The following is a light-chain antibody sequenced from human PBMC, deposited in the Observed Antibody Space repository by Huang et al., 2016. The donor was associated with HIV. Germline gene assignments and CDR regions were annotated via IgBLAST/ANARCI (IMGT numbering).Light chain of an antibody. J-gene: IGKJ1*01. CDR3: QQRSNWPPWT. CDR2: DSS. V-gene: IGKV3-11*01. Sequence: EIVLTQSPANLSLSPGERATLSCRASQSVSSYLAWYQQKPGQAPRLLIDDSSNRATGIPARCSGSGSGTDFTLTISSLEPEDFAVYYCQQRSNWPPWTFGQGTKVEIK. CDR1: QSVSSY.